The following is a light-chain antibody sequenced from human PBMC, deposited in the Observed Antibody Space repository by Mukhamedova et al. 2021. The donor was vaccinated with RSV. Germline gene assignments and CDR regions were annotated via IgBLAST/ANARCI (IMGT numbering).Light chain of an antibody. CDR3: QQIRHYPIT. Sequence: VTITCRASQDIDNNLVWYQQKPGKAPKLLIYAASTLQSGVPSRFSGSGSVAQFTLTISSLQPDDLAAYYCQQIRHYPITFVGGT. J-gene: IGKJ4*01. CDR1: QDIDNN. V-gene: IGKV1-9*01. CDR2: AAS.